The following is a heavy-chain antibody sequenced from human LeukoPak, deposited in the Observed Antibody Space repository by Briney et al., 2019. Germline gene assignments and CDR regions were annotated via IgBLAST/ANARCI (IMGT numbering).Heavy chain of an antibody. CDR1: GYMFTAPY. Sequence: ASVKVSCKASGYMFTAPYIHCMRQAPGQGLESMGCINPNSGGTRYAQTFQCRITVTTDTSTSTAYMEMSGLRDDDTAVYYCEWVGYCTKAVCMNYDYWGQGTLVTVSS. J-gene: IGHJ4*02. D-gene: IGHD2-8*01. CDR3: EWVGYCTKAVCMNYDY. V-gene: IGHV1-2*02. CDR2: INPNSGGT.